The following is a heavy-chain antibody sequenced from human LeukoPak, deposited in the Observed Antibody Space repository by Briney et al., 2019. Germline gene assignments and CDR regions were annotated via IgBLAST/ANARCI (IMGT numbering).Heavy chain of an antibody. CDR2: ISRSGRKT. D-gene: IGHD3-16*01. V-gene: IGHV3-23*01. Sequence: LRLSCEPSRFTVISYCMIWVHQAPAKGLEGVAFISRSGRKTDYPDAVKGPFTISRDNSKNTIYLQMNSLRVEDTAEYYCAKDLGYDYVWGEGKLYDYWGQGILVTVSS. CDR1: RFTVISYC. CDR3: AKDLGYDYVWGEGKLYDY. J-gene: IGHJ4*02.